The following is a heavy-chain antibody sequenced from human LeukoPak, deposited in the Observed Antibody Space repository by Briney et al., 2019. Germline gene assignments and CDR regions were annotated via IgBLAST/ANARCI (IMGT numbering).Heavy chain of an antibody. CDR1: GGSISSGNYY. D-gene: IGHD2-2*01. CDR2: IYYSGSA. V-gene: IGHV4-31*03. CDR3: ARGLATAQGEAAMPL. J-gene: IGHJ4*02. Sequence: SETLSLTCTVSGGSISSGNYYWTWIRQHPGTGLEWLGYIYYSGSAYYNPSLKSRVTMSVDTSKNQFSLKLSSVTAADTAVYYCARGLATAQGEAAMPLWGQGTLVTVSS.